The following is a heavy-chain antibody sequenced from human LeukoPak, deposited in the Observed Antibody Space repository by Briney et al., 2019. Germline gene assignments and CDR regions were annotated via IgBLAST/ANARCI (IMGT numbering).Heavy chain of an antibody. D-gene: IGHD3-10*01. CDR2: ISYDGTNK. J-gene: IGHJ4*02. V-gene: IGHV3-30*14. Sequence: GGSLRLSCAASGFTFSSYAMHWVRQAAGKGLEWVAIISYDGTNKYQADSVKGRFTISRDNSKNTLYLQMNGLRADDTAVYYCAREQPPGVYFDYWGQGTLVTVSS. CDR3: AREQPPGVYFDY. CDR1: GFTFSSYA.